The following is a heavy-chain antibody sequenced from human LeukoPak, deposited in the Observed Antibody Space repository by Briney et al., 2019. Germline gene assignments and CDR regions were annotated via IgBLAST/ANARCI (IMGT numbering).Heavy chain of an antibody. V-gene: IGHV3-23*01. CDR2: ISCSGGSK. CDR3: AKDKKIANDAFDI. J-gene: IGHJ3*02. Sequence: PGGSLRLSCAASGFTFSSYAMNWVRQAPGKGLEWVAAISCSGGSKYYADSVKGRFTISRDNSKNTLYLQMNSLRAEDTAVYYCAKDKKIANDAFDIWGQGTMVTVSS. CDR1: GFTFSSYA.